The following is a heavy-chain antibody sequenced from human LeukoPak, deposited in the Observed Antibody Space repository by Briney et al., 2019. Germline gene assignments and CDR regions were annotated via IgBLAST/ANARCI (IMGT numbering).Heavy chain of an antibody. CDR1: GGTFSSYA. D-gene: IGHD6-19*01. Sequence: ASVKVSCKASGGTFSSYAISWVRQAPGQGLEWMGGIIPIFGTANYAQKFQGRVTITADESTSTAYMELSSLRSEDTAEYYCARGIAVAGPNDYWGQGTLVTVSS. CDR3: ARGIAVAGPNDY. CDR2: IIPIFGTA. V-gene: IGHV1-69*13. J-gene: IGHJ4*02.